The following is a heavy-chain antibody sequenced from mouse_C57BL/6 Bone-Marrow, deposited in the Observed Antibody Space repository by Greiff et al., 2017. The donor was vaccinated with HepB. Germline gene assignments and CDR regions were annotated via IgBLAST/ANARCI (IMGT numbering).Heavy chain of an antibody. V-gene: IGHV1-15*01. CDR1: GYTFTDYE. CDR2: IDPETGGT. J-gene: IGHJ4*01. Sequence: VQLVESGAELVRPGASVTLSCKASGYTFTDYEMHWVKQTPVHGLEWIGAIDPETGGTAYNQKFKGKAILTADKSSSTAYMELCSLTSEDSAVYYCTSLALAMDYWGQGTSVTVSS. CDR3: TSLALAMDY.